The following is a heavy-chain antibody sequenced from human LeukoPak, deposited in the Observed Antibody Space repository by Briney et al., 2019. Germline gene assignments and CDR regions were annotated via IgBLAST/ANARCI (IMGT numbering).Heavy chain of an antibody. CDR3: ARDLGALDY. V-gene: IGHV3-23*01. J-gene: IGHJ4*02. D-gene: IGHD1-26*01. Sequence: GGSLRLSCAASGFTLSSYAMSWVRQAPGKGLQWVSGISSSGGSTYYVDSVKGRFTISRDNAKNSLYLQMNSLRAEDTAVYYCARDLGALDYWGQGTLVTVSS. CDR1: GFTLSSYA. CDR2: ISSSGGST.